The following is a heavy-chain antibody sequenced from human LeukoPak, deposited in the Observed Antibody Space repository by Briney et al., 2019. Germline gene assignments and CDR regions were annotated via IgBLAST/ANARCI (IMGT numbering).Heavy chain of an antibody. D-gene: IGHD6-6*01. CDR2: INWNGGST. CDR1: GFTFDDYG. J-gene: IGHJ4*02. V-gene: IGHV3-20*04. CDR3: ARAYSSSSFFDY. Sequence: GGSLRLSCAASGFTFDDYGMSWVRQAPGEGLEWVSGINWNGGSTGYADSVKGRFTISRDNAKNSLYLQMNSLRAEDTALYYCARAYSSSSFFDYWGQGTLVTVSS.